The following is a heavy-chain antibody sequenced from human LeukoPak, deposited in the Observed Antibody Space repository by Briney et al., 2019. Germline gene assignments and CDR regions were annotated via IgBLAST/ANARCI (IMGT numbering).Heavy chain of an antibody. CDR1: GFTFSSYA. V-gene: IGHV3-23*01. Sequence: GGSLRLSCAASGFTFSSYAMSWVRQAPGKGLEWVSAISGSGGSTYYADSVKGRFTISRDNPKNTLYLQMNSLRAEDTAVYYCAKVTQGVYYFDYWGQGTLVTVSS. CDR3: AKVTQGVYYFDY. CDR2: ISGSGGST. J-gene: IGHJ4*02. D-gene: IGHD6-13*01.